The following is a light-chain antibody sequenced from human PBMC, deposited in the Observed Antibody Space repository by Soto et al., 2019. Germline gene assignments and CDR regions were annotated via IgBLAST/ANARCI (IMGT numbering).Light chain of an antibody. CDR3: QQTFTNPPT. V-gene: IGKV1-39*01. CDR2: AAS. Sequence: DIQMTQSPSSLSASVGDKVTITCRASHPISTYLNWYQQKPGKAPNLLIYAASSFQTGVPSRISGSGSGTDFTLTISNLQHEDLATYYCQQTFTNPPTFGQGTKVEIK. CDR1: HPISTY. J-gene: IGKJ1*01.